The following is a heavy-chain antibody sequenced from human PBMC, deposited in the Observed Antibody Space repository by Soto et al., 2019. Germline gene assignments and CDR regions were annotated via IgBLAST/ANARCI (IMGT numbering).Heavy chain of an antibody. CDR2: ISTYNRKT. Sequence: QVQLVQSGAEVKKSGASVMVSCKASGYTFTRFGIAWVRQAPGQGLEWMGWISTYNRKTIYAQKFQGRFSMTTDTSASTGYMERRSLRSDDTAVFYCARDPSTTDGSQLYFDYWGQGTQVTVSS. J-gene: IGHJ4*02. CDR1: GYTFTRFG. V-gene: IGHV1-18*04. D-gene: IGHD3-10*01. CDR3: ARDPSTTDGSQLYFDY.